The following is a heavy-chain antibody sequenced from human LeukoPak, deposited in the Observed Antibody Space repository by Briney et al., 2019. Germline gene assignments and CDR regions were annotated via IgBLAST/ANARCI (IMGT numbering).Heavy chain of an antibody. CDR2: ISSSGSTI. Sequence: PGGSLRLSCAASGFAFSDYYMSWIRQAPGKGLEWVSYISSSGSTIYYADSVKGRFTISRDNAKNSLYLQMNSLRAEDTAVYYYARDGFYYYDSSGYDYWGQGTLVTVSS. J-gene: IGHJ4*02. D-gene: IGHD3-22*01. CDR1: GFAFSDYY. CDR3: ARDGFYYYDSSGYDY. V-gene: IGHV3-11*01.